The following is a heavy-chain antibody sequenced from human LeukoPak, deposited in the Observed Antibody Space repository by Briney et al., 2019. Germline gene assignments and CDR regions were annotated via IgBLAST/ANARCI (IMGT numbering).Heavy chain of an antibody. V-gene: IGHV4-34*01. Sequence: SETLSLTCAVYGGSFSGYYWSWIHQPPGKGLEWIGEINHSGSTNYNPSLKSRVTISVDTSKSQFSLKLSSVTAADTAVYYCARGRGSDSSGYPRWGQGTLVTVSS. CDR2: INHSGST. D-gene: IGHD3-22*01. CDR3: ARGRGSDSSGYPR. J-gene: IGHJ4*02. CDR1: GGSFSGYY.